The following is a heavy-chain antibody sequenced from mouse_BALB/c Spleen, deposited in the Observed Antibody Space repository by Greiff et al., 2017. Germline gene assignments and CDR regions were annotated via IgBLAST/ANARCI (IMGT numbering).Heavy chain of an antibody. J-gene: IGHJ2*01. CDR1: GFAFSSYD. Sequence: DVKLVESGGGLVKPGGSLKLSCAASGFAFSSYDMSWVRQTPEKRLEWVAYISSGGGSTYYPDTVKGRFTISRDNAKNTLYLQMSSLKSEDTAMYYCARHITTVRYFDYWGQGTTLTVSS. CDR3: ARHITTVRYFDY. V-gene: IGHV5-12-1*01. CDR2: ISSGGGST. D-gene: IGHD1-1*01.